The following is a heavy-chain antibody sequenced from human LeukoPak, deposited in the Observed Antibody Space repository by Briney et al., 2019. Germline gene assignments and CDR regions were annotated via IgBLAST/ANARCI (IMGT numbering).Heavy chain of an antibody. CDR3: ARAPRDRGYCGATSCFEYMDV. D-gene: IGHD2-2*01. V-gene: IGHV4-59*01. CDR2: IYYSGSA. CDR1: GGSISSYQ. J-gene: IGHJ6*03. Sequence: AETLSLTCTVSGGSISSYQWSWIRQPPGKGLEWIGNIYYSGSANYNPSLKSRVTISVDTSKNQFSLKLSPVTAADTAVYYCARAPRDRGYCGATSCFEYMDVWGRGTTVTISS.